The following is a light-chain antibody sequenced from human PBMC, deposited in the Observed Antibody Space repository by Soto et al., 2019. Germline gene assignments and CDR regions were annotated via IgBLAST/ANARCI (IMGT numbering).Light chain of an antibody. CDR1: QSINDF. CDR2: EAS. Sequence: EIVLTQSPATLPLSPGERATLSCRASQSINDFLAWYQQKPGQAPRLLIYEASKRATDIPDRFIGSGSGTDFTLTISSLEPEDFAVYYCHQRSNWPPFTFGGGTKVEI. J-gene: IGKJ4*01. V-gene: IGKV3-11*01. CDR3: HQRSNWPPFT.